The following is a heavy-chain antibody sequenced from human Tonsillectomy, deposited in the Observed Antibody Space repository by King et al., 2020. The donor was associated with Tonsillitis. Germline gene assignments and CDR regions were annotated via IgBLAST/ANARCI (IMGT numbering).Heavy chain of an antibody. CDR3: ARPSLL. V-gene: IGHV4-39*07. D-gene: IGHD3-10*01. CDR1: GGSISSTNYY. J-gene: IGHJ4*02. Sequence: LQLQESGPGLVKPSETLSLTCTVSGGSISSTNYYWAWIRQPPGKGLEWIGSFSYSGNTYYNSSLKSRVTISEDTSKNQFSLKLRSVTAADTAVYYCARPSLLWGQGTLVTVSS. CDR2: FSYSGNT.